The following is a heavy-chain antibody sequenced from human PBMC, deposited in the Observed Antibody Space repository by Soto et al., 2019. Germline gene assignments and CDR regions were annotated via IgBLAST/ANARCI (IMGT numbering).Heavy chain of an antibody. CDR1: GYTFSGYY. Sequence: QVQLVQSGAEVKKPGASVKVSCKASGYTFSGYYMHWVRQAPGQGLEWKGWSNTLSGDTSFPQKFQGRLAMTRDTSIDTAFMEVSRLTSDDTAIYYCARSLLNVILPLAYWGQGTLVSVSS. V-gene: IGHV1-2*02. CDR2: SNTLSGDT. CDR3: ARSLLNVILPLAY. J-gene: IGHJ4*02. D-gene: IGHD3-3*02.